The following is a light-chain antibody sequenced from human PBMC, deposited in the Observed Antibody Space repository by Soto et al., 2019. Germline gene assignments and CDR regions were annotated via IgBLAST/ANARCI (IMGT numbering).Light chain of an antibody. CDR1: QSVGSTY. V-gene: IGKV3-20*01. Sequence: EIVLTQSPGTLSLSPGERATLSCRASQSVGSTYLAWYQQKPGQTPRLLIYGASSTAPGIPDRFSGSGSGTDFTLTISRLEPEDFAVYYCQLYGSSITFGQGTRLEI. CDR3: QLYGSSIT. J-gene: IGKJ5*01. CDR2: GAS.